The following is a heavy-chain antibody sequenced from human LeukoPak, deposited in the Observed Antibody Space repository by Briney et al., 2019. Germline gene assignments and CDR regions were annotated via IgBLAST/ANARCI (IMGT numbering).Heavy chain of an antibody. D-gene: IGHD1-7*01. CDR3: ATVPRAPPNWNYVGFDY. J-gene: IGHJ4*02. CDR2: ISPNSVEK. CDR1: GYTFSDYY. V-gene: IGHV1-2*02. Sequence: ASVKVSRKASGYTFSDYYMHWVRQAPAQGLEWMGWISPNSVEKVYAQKFQGRVTMTEDTSTDTAYMELSSLRSEDTAVYYCATVPRAPPNWNYVGFDYWGQGTLVTVSS.